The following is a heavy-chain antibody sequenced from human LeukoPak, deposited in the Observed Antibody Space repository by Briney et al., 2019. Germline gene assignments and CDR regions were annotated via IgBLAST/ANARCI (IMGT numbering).Heavy chain of an antibody. Sequence: GGSLRLSCAASGFTFSSYGMSWVRQAPGKGLEWVSAISGSGGSTYYADSVKGRFTISRDDSKNTAYLQMNSLKTEDTAVYYCTRHPNYYDSSGYYYNYWGQGTLVTVSS. CDR3: TRHPNYYDSSGYYYNY. J-gene: IGHJ4*02. V-gene: IGHV3-23*01. CDR2: ISGSGGST. D-gene: IGHD3-22*01. CDR1: GFTFSSYG.